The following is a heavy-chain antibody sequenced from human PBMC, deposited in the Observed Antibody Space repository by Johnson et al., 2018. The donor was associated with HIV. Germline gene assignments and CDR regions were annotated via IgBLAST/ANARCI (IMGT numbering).Heavy chain of an antibody. J-gene: IGHJ3*02. V-gene: IGHV3-7*03. CDR3: ARQQLSRNVAFDI. CDR1: GFTFSSYA. D-gene: IGHD6-13*01. Sequence: EVQLVESGGGLVQPGRSLRLSCAASGFTFSSYAMHWVRQAPGRGLERVANIKQDGSEKYYVDSVKGRFTISRDNAKNSLYLQMNSLRAEDTAVYYCARQQLSRNVAFDIWGQGTMVTVSS. CDR2: IKQDGSEK.